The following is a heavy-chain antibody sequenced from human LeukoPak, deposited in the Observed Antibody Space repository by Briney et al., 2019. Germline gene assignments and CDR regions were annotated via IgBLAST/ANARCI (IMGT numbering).Heavy chain of an antibody. J-gene: IGHJ6*03. Sequence: GGSPRLSCAASGFTVSSNYMSWVRQAPGKGLEWVSVIYSGGSTYYADSVKGRFTISRDNSKNTLYLQMNSLRAEDTAVYYCARTGDDYYYYMDVWGKGTTVTVFS. D-gene: IGHD7-27*01. V-gene: IGHV3-53*01. CDR1: GFTVSSNY. CDR3: ARTGDDYYYYMDV. CDR2: IYSGGST.